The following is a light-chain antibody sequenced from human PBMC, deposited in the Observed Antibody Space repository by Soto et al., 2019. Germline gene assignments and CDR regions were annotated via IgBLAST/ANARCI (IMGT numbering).Light chain of an antibody. J-gene: IGKJ4*01. Sequence: EIVMTQSPATLSVSPGERATLSCRASQSVSSNLAWYQQKPGQAPRLLIYGASTRATGIPARFSGSGSGTEFTLTISSLQSEDFAVYYCQQNNNLPLTFGGGTKVEIK. CDR2: GAS. V-gene: IGKV3-15*01. CDR1: QSVSSN. CDR3: QQNNNLPLT.